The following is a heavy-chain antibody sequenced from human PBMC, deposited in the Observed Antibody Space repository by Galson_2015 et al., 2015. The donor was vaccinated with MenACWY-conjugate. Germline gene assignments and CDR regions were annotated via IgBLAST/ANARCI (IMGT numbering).Heavy chain of an antibody. CDR3: ARAGSYRFEI. CDR2: INTDGTTT. Sequence: SLRLSCAPSGFTFSTYWIHWVRQAPGEGLVWVSRINTDGTTTNYADSVKGRFTISRDNAKSMAYLQMNSLRDEDTAIYYCARAGSYRFEIWGQGTMVTVSS. J-gene: IGHJ3*02. D-gene: IGHD3-16*02. CDR1: GFTFSTYW. V-gene: IGHV3-74*01.